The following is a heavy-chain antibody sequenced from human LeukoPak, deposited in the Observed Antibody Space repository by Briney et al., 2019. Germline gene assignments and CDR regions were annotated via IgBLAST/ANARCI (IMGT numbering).Heavy chain of an antibody. Sequence: SETLSLTCAVYGGSFSGYYWSWIRQPPGKGLEWIGEINHSGSTNYNPSLKSRVTISVDTSKNQFSLKLSSVTAADTAVYYCARVVYAGGVDYWGQGTLVTVSS. CDR2: INHSGST. CDR1: GGSFSGYY. V-gene: IGHV4-34*01. D-gene: IGHD1-14*01. J-gene: IGHJ4*02. CDR3: ARVVYAGGVDY.